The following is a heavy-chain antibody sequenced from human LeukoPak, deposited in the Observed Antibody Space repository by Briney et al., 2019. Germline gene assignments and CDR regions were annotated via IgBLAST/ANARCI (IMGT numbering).Heavy chain of an antibody. J-gene: IGHJ3*01. Sequence: GGSLRLSCAASGFTFSNYWMSWVRQAPGKGLEWVANINQDGSEKYYVDSVKGRFTISRDNAKNSLYLQMNSLRAEDTAVYYCARYCSSPSCHDAFDFWGQGTMATVSS. CDR3: ARYCSSPSCHDAFDF. D-gene: IGHD2-2*01. CDR1: GFTFSNYW. V-gene: IGHV3-7*01. CDR2: INQDGSEK.